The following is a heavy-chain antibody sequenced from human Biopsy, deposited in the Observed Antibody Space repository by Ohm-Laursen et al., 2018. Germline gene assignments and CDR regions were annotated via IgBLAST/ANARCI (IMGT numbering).Heavy chain of an antibody. CDR2: NIPILRTG. Sequence: SVSAFCKPPGGTFSNYGVNWARQAPGHGLEWLGGNIPILRTGNYAQKFQDRVTVAADTSTSTATMELRSLRSDDTAVYYCATKLTGYFHHWGQGTLVIVSS. CDR1: GGTFSNYG. CDR3: ATKLTGYFHH. D-gene: IGHD3-9*01. V-gene: IGHV1-69*06. J-gene: IGHJ1*01.